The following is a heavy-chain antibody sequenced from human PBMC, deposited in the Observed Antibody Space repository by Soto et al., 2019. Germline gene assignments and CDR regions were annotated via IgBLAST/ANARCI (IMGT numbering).Heavy chain of an antibody. V-gene: IGHV4-39*01. D-gene: IGHD3-16*01. CDR3: ARHNGPLYVGYYDDMDV. J-gene: IGHJ6*02. CDR1: GGSISSSSYY. CDR2: IYYSGYT. Sequence: QLQLQESGPGLVKPSETLFLTCTVSGGSISSSSYYWGWILQPPGKGLEWLGSIYYSGYTYYNPSLKSRGSISVDTSKNQFSLKLSSVTAADTAVYYCARHNGPLYVGYYDDMDVWGQGTTVTVSS.